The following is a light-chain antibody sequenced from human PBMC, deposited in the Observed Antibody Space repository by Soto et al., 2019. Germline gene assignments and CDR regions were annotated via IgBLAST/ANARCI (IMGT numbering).Light chain of an antibody. J-gene: IGLJ1*01. CDR3: QVWDSSRDKGL. Sequence: LTQPPSESVAPGRTARITCGGNNIGRQSVHWYQQKPGQAPVLVLYDDRGRPSGIPERFSGSKSGNTATLTISRVAAGDEADYYCQVWDSSRDKGLFRTGTKVTVL. CDR1: NIGRQS. CDR2: DDR. V-gene: IGLV3-21*02.